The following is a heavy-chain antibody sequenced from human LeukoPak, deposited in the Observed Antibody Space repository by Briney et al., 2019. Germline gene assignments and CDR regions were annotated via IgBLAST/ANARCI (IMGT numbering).Heavy chain of an antibody. CDR3: ARDLYRSSTSCRIMFDY. CDR1: GFTFSSYS. D-gene: IGHD2-2*01. J-gene: IGHJ4*02. CDR2: ISSSSSTI. V-gene: IGHV3-48*04. Sequence: GGSLRLSCAASGFTFSSYSMNWVRQAPGKGPEWASYISSSSSTIYYADSVKGRFTISRDNAKNSLYLQMNSLRAEDTAVYYCARDLYRSSTSCRIMFDYWGQGTLVTVSS.